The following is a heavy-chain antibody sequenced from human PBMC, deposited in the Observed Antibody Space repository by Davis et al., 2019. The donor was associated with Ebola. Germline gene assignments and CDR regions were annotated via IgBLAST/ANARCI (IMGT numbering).Heavy chain of an antibody. J-gene: IGHJ6*02. V-gene: IGHV3-7*01. CDR1: GFTFSDYY. CDR2: IKQDGSEK. Sequence: GGSLRLSCAASGFTFSDYYMSWIRQAPGKGLEWVASIKQDGSEKYYVDSVKGRFTISRDNAKNSLYLQMNSLRAEDTAVYYCLYGMDVWGQGTTVTVSS. CDR3: LYGMDV.